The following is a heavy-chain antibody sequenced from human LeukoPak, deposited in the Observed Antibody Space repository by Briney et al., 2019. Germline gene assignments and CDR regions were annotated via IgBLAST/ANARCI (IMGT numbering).Heavy chain of an antibody. V-gene: IGHV1-18*01. CDR1: GCTFTSYG. CDR2: ISAYNGNT. CDR3: ARDKSGYDVFDY. D-gene: IGHD5-12*01. J-gene: IGHJ4*02. Sequence: ASVKVSCKASGCTFTSYGISWVRQAPGQGLEWMGWISAYNGNTNYAQKLQGRVTMTTDTSTSTAYMELRSLRSDDTAVYYCARDKSGYDVFDYWGQGTLVTVSS.